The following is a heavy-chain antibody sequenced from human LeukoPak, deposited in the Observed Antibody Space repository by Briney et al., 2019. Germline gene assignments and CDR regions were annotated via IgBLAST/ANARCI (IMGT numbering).Heavy chain of an antibody. D-gene: IGHD4-17*01. J-gene: IGHJ4*02. CDR2: IYESGRT. CDR1: GGSISSGSYY. CDR3: ARGDYGDYTFFDY. V-gene: IGHV4-39*07. Sequence: SETLSLTCTVSGGSISSGSYYWGWIRQPPGRGPEWIGNIYESGRTYYNPSLKSRVTMSVDTSKNQFSLRLTSVTAADTAMYYCARGDYGDYTFFDYWGQGTLVTVSS.